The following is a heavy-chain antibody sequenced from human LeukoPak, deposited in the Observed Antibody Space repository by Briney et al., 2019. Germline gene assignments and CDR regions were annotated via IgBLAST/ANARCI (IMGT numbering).Heavy chain of an antibody. Sequence: ASVKVSCKASGYTFTSYGISWVRQAPGQGLEWMGWISAYNGNTNYAQKLQGRVTMTTDTSTSTAYMELRSLRSDDTAVYYCARAVAGTRRGRGNWFDPWGQGSLVTVSS. D-gene: IGHD6-19*01. CDR1: GYTFTSYG. J-gene: IGHJ5*02. V-gene: IGHV1-18*01. CDR2: ISAYNGNT. CDR3: ARAVAGTRRGRGNWFDP.